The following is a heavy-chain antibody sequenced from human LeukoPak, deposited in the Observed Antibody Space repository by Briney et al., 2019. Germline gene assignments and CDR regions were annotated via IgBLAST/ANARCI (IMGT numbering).Heavy chain of an antibody. CDR3: ARHIPKYYYYNGMDV. V-gene: IGHV4-59*08. Sequence: SETLSLTCTVSGDSISSFYWSWIRQPPGKGLEWIGCIYYSGITNYNPSLESRITMSVDTSRNQFSLKLSSVTAADTAVYYCARHIPKYYYYNGMDVWGQGTTVTVSS. CDR2: IYYSGIT. J-gene: IGHJ6*02. CDR1: GDSISSFY.